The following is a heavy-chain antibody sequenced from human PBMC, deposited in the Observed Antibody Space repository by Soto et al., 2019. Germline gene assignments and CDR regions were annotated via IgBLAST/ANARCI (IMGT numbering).Heavy chain of an antibody. CDR1: GGSINSYW. CDR2: VYSSGTT. J-gene: IGHJ4*02. V-gene: IGHV4-4*07. Sequence: KPSETLSLTCSVSGGSINSYWWSWIRQPAGKGLEWIGRVYSSGTTDYNPSLISRATLSVETSKNQFSLKLSSVTAADTAVYYCARDIGSYAYGEGYWGQGIQVTVSS. D-gene: IGHD3-10*01. CDR3: ARDIGSYAYGEGY.